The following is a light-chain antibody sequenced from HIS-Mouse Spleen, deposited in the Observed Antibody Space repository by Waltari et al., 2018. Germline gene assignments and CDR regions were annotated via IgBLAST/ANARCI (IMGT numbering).Light chain of an antibody. CDR2: GAS. J-gene: IGKJ4*01. V-gene: IGKV3-20*01. Sequence: EIVLTQSPGTLSLSPGERATLSCRARQRVSSSYLAWYQQKPGQAPRLLIHGASSRATGLPDRFSGSGSGTDFTLTISRLEPEDFAVYYCQQYGSSPPALTFGGGTKVEIK. CDR3: QQYGSSPPALT. CDR1: QRVSSSY.